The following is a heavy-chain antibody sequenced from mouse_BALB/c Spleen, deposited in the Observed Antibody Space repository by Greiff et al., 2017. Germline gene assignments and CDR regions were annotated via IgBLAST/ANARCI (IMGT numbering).Heavy chain of an antibody. V-gene: IGHV5-4*02. CDR1: GFTFSDYY. D-gene: IGHD1-1*02. Sequence: EVMLVESGGGLVKPGGSLKLSCAASGFTFSDYYMYWVRQTPEKRLEWVATISDGGSYTYYPDSVKGRFTISRDNAKNNLYLQMSSLKSEDTAMYYCAREADGSYGGGYYAMDYWGQGTSVTVSS. J-gene: IGHJ4*01. CDR2: ISDGGSYT. CDR3: AREADGSYGGGYYAMDY.